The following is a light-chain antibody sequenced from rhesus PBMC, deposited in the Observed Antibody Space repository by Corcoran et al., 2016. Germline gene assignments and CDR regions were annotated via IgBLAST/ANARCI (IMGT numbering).Light chain of an antibody. CDR2: DAS. Sequence: DIQLTQSPSSLSASVGDRVTITCRASQGISSYLAWYQQKSGKAPKLLIYDASHLQSGVPSRFSGSGSGTEFTLIISSLQPEDFATYYCQQRNNYPYSFGQGTKVEIK. J-gene: IGKJ2*01. CDR3: QQRNNYPYS. V-gene: IGKV1-38*01. CDR1: QGISSY.